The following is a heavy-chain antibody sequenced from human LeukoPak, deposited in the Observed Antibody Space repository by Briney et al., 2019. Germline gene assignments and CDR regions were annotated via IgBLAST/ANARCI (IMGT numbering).Heavy chain of an antibody. V-gene: IGHV3-15*01. Sequence: PGGSLRLSCSASTFTFSNIWMTWVRQAPGKGLEWVGSIKSKTAGGATDYAAPVKGRFTISRDDSKNMLFLLMDSLKTEDTAIYYCTTIKWMAAFDHWGQGTLVTVSS. CDR1: TFTFSNIW. J-gene: IGHJ4*02. D-gene: IGHD5-24*01. CDR3: TTIKWMAAFDH. CDR2: IKSKTAGGAT.